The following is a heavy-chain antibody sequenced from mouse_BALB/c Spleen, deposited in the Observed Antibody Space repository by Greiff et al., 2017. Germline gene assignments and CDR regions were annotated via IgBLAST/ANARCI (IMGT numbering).Heavy chain of an antibody. D-gene: IGHD3-1*01. CDR3: KMGFSSGPYAMDY. CDR1: GFNIKDYY. Sequence: EVQLQQSGAELVRSGASVKLSCTASGFNIKDYYMHWVKQRPEQGLEWIGWIDPENGDTEYAPKFQGKATMTADTSSNTAYLQLSSLTSEDTAVYYCKMGFSSGPYAMDYWGQGTSVTVSS. V-gene: IGHV14-4*02. CDR2: IDPENGDT. J-gene: IGHJ4*01.